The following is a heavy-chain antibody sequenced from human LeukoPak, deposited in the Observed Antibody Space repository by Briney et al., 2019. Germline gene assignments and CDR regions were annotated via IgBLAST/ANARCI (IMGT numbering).Heavy chain of an antibody. D-gene: IGHD3-22*01. CDR3: AWQGTYDSSGDDAFDT. CDR1: GGSISSGSYH. CDR2: IYTSGST. V-gene: IGHV4-61*02. Sequence: SETLSLTCTVSGGSISSGSYHWSWIRQPAGKGLEWIGRIYTSGSTNYNPSLKSRVTISVNTSKNQFSLKLSSVTAADTAVYYCAWQGTYDSSGDDAFDTWGQGTMVTVSS. J-gene: IGHJ3*02.